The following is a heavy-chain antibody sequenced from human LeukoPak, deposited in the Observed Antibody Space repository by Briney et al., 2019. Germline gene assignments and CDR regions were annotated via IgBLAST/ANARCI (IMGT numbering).Heavy chain of an antibody. CDR3: ASPRRVVVTHEVDY. Sequence: GRSLRLSCAASGFTFSSYAMRWVRQAPGKGLEWVAVISYDGSNKYYADSVKGRFTISRDNSKNTLYLQMNSLRAEDTAVYYCASPRRVVVTHEVDYWGQGTLVTVSS. J-gene: IGHJ4*02. CDR2: ISYDGSNK. D-gene: IGHD2-21*02. CDR1: GFTFSSYA. V-gene: IGHV3-30-3*01.